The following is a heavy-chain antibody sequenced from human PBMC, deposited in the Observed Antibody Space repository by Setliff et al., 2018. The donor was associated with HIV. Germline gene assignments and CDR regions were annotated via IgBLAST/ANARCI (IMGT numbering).Heavy chain of an antibody. Sequence: SSETLSLTCTVSGGSINSGSHYWSWIRQPAGKGLEWIGRFYSSRSNSYNPSLKIRITISVDTSKNQFSLNLNSVTPADTDVYYCARGPQLQRRVNDTLDVWGQGTLVTVSS. D-gene: IGHD1-1*01. V-gene: IGHV4-61*02. CDR3: ARGPQLQRRVNDTLDV. J-gene: IGHJ3*01. CDR2: FYSSRSN. CDR1: GGSINSGSHY.